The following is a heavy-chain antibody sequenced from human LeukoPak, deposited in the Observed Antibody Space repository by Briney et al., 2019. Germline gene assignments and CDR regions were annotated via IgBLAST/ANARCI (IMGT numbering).Heavy chain of an antibody. CDR1: GFTFGDHA. J-gene: IGHJ6*02. D-gene: IGHD5-18*01. CDR2: IRSKAYGGTT. Sequence: GGSLRLSCTASGFTFGDHAMSWVRQAPGEGLEWGGFIRSKAYGGTTEYAASVKGRFIISRDDSKSIAYLQMNSLKTEDTAVYYCTRGPIQVWLYYGMDVWGQGTTVIVSS. CDR3: TRGPIQVWLYYGMDV. V-gene: IGHV3-49*04.